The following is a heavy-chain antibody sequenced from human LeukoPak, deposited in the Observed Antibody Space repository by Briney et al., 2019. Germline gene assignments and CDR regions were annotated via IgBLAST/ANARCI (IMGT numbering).Heavy chain of an antibody. CDR1: GFTFSDYY. J-gene: IGHJ4*02. CDR2: ISSSGSTI. CDR3: ARYYYDSSGYYYDIDY. V-gene: IGHV3-11*04. Sequence: GGSLRLSCAASGFTFSDYYMSWIRQAPGKGLEWVSSISSSGSTIYYADSVKGRFTISRDNAKNSLYLQMNSLRAEDTAVYYYARYYYDSSGYYYDIDYWGQGTLVTVSS. D-gene: IGHD3-22*01.